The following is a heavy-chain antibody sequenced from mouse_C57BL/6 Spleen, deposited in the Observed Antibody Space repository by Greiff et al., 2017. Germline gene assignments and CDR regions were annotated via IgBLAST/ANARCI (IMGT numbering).Heavy chain of an antibody. CDR1: GYNFTSYW. D-gene: IGHD3-1*01. V-gene: IGHV1-72*01. J-gene: IGHJ1*03. CDR2: IDPNSGGT. Sequence: QVQLQQPGAELVKPGASVKLSCKASGYNFTSYWMHWVKQRPGRGLEWIGRIDPNSGGTKYNEKFKSKATMTVDKPSSTAYMQLSSLTSEDSEVYYCARWGSYWYFDVWGTGTTVTVSS. CDR3: ARWGSYWYFDV.